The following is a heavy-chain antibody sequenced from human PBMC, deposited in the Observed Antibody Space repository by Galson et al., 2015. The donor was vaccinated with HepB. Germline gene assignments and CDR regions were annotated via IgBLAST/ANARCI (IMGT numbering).Heavy chain of an antibody. J-gene: IGHJ2*01. Sequence: SLRLSCAASGFTFSSYSMNWVRQAPGKGLEWVSSISSSSSYIYYADSVKGRFTISRDNAKNSLYLQMNSLRAEDTAVYYCARGSGYSYGYRPWYFDLWGRGTLVTVSS. V-gene: IGHV3-21*01. D-gene: IGHD5-18*01. CDR3: ARGSGYSYGYRPWYFDL. CDR1: GFTFSSYS. CDR2: ISSSSSYI.